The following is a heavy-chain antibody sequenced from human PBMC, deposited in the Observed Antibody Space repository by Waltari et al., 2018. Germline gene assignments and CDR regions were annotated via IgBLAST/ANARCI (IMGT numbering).Heavy chain of an antibody. CDR3: ARNRYYYGSGSYDYYYYMDV. CDR2: ISPIFGTA. J-gene: IGHJ6*03. Sequence: QVQLVQSGAEVKKPGSSVKVSCKASGGTFSSYAISWVRQAPGQGLEWMGGISPIFGTANYAQKFQCRVTITTDESTSTAYMELSSLRSEDTAVYYCARNRYYYGSGSYDYYYYMDVWGKGTTVTVSS. D-gene: IGHD3-10*01. V-gene: IGHV1-69*05. CDR1: GGTFSSYA.